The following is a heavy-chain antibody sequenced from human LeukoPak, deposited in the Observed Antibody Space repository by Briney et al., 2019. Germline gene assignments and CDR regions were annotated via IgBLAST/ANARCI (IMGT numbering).Heavy chain of an antibody. CDR3: ARVSYGGKGASDI. Sequence: SQTLSLTCTVSGGSISSGDYYWSWIRQPPGKGLEWIGYIYYSGSTYYNPSLKSRVTISVDTSKNQFSLKLSSVTAADTAVYYCARVSYGGKGASDIWGQGTMVTVSS. CDR1: GGSISSGDYY. D-gene: IGHD4-23*01. CDR2: IYYSGST. J-gene: IGHJ3*02. V-gene: IGHV4-30-4*01.